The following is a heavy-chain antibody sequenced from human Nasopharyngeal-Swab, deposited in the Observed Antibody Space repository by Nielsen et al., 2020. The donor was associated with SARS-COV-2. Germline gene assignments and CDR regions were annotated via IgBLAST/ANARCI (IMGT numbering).Heavy chain of an antibody. J-gene: IGHJ4*02. Sequence: SETLSLTCTVSGGSINGGDYYWSWIRLPAGEGLEWIGRISASGTTNYNPSLKSRVTISMDTSKSQLSLKLYSATAAETAVYYCAREGRYYDRSAYNHYYFGSWGQGTLVTVSS. CDR3: AREGRYYDRSAYNHYYFGS. CDR2: ISASGTT. V-gene: IGHV4-61*02. CDR1: GGSINGGDYY. D-gene: IGHD3-22*01.